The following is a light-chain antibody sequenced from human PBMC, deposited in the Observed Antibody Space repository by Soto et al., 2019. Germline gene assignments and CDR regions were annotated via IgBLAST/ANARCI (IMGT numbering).Light chain of an antibody. CDR1: SSNIGSNP. CDR2: SDN. J-gene: IGLJ2*01. V-gene: IGLV1-44*01. Sequence: QSVLTQPPSASGTPGQRVTIPCSGSSSNIGSNPVSWYQQLPGTAPKSLIYSDNQRPSGVPDRISGSRSGTSASLAISGLQSEDEAEYYCAAWDDSLRGRVFGGGTQLTVL. CDR3: AAWDDSLRGRV.